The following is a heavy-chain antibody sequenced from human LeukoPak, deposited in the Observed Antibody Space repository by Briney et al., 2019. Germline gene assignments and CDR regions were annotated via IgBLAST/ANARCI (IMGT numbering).Heavy chain of an antibody. J-gene: IGHJ4*02. Sequence: PGGSLRLSCAASGFTFSSYEMNWVRQAPGKGLEWVSYISSGGSTIYYADSVKGRFTISRDNAKNSLYLQMNSLRAEDTAVYYCARDAVTLSYFDYWGQGTLVTVSS. CDR3: ARDAVTLSYFDY. CDR2: ISSGGSTI. V-gene: IGHV3-48*03. CDR1: GFTFSSYE. D-gene: IGHD2-15*01.